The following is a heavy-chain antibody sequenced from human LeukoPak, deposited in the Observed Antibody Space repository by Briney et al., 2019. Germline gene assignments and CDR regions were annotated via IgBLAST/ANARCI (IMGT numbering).Heavy chain of an antibody. D-gene: IGHD2-2*01. V-gene: IGHV3-74*01. CDR2: INSDGSST. J-gene: IGHJ4*02. CDR1: GFTFSSYW. Sequence: GGSLRLSCAASGFTFSSYWMHWVRQAPGKGLVWVSRINSDGSSTSYADSVKGRFTISRDNAKNTLYLQMNSLGAEDTAVYYCARDGGWDCSSTSCYQTDYWGQGTLVTVSS. CDR3: ARDGGWDCSSTSCYQTDY.